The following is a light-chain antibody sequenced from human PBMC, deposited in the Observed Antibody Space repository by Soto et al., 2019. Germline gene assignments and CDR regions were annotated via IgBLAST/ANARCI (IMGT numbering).Light chain of an antibody. Sequence: IQMTRSPSSRSASVGDRYTITCLASQGIGSYLAGYQQKPGEAPKLLIFAASTLQSGVPSRFSGSGAGTDFTLTISSLQAEDFATYYCQQLSTYPSTFGGGTKVDI. V-gene: IGKV1-9*01. CDR2: AAS. CDR3: QQLSTYPST. CDR1: QGIGSY. J-gene: IGKJ4*01.